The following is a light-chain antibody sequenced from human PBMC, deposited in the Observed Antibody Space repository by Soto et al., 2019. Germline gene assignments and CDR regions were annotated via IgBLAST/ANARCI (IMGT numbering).Light chain of an antibody. V-gene: IGKV3-11*01. Sequence: PWERAILSCSASQSVSSYLAWYQQKPGQAPRLLIYDASNRATGIPARFSGSGSGTDFTLTISSLEPEDFAVYYCQQRSNWPPSTFGQGTRLEIK. CDR3: QQRSNWPPST. CDR2: DAS. J-gene: IGKJ5*01. CDR1: QSVSSY.